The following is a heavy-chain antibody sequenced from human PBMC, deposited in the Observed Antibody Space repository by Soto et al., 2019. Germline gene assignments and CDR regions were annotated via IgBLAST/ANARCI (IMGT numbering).Heavy chain of an antibody. J-gene: IGHJ5*02. Sequence: PGGSLRLSCAASGFTFSSYSMNWVRQAPGKGLEWVSSISSSSSYIYYADSVKGRFTISRDNAKNSLYLQMNSLRAEDTAVYYCARDRVSYGSYSAWFDPWGQGTLVTVSS. CDR2: ISSSSSYI. CDR1: GFTFSSYS. D-gene: IGHD1-26*01. CDR3: ARDRVSYGSYSAWFDP. V-gene: IGHV3-21*01.